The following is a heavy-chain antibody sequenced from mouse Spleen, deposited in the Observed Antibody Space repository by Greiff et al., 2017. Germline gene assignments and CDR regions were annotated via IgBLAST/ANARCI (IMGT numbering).Heavy chain of an antibody. CDR3: ARRGYGSSFDY. CDR1: GFSLTSYG. V-gene: IGHV2-2*01. Sequence: QVQLQQSGPGLVQPSQSLSITCTVSGFSLTSYGVHWVRQSPGKGLEWLGVIWSGGSTDYNAAFLSRLSISKDNSKSQVFFKMNSLQADDTAIYYCARRGYGSSFDYWGQGTTLTVSS. J-gene: IGHJ2*01. D-gene: IGHD1-1*01. CDR2: IWSGGST.